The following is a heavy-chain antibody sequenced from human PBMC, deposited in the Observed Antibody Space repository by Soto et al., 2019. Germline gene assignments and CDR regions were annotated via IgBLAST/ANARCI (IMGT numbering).Heavy chain of an antibody. Sequence: GASVKVSCKASGYTFTSYAMHWVRQAPGQRLEWMGWINAGNGNTKYSQKFQGRVTITRDTSASTAYMELSSLRSEDTAVYYCARGMVPENWFDPCGQGTLVIVSS. CDR3: ARGMVPENWFDP. V-gene: IGHV1-3*01. J-gene: IGHJ5*02. D-gene: IGHD3-10*01. CDR1: GYTFTSYA. CDR2: INAGNGNT.